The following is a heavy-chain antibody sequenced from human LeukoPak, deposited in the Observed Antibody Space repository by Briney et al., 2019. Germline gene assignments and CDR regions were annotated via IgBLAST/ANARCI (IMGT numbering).Heavy chain of an antibody. CDR1: GFTFSSYW. V-gene: IGHV3-7*01. CDR3: ARDPYYDFWSGFLGDY. J-gene: IGHJ4*02. Sequence: GGSLRLSCAASGFTFSSYWMSWVRQAPGKWLEWVANIKQDGSEKYYVDSVKGRFTTSRDNAKNSLYLQMNSLRAEDTAVYYCARDPYYDFWSGFLGDYWGQGTLVSVSS. D-gene: IGHD3-3*01. CDR2: IKQDGSEK.